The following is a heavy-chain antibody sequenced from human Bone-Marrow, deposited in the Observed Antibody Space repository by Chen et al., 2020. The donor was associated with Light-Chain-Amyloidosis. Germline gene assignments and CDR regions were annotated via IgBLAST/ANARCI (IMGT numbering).Heavy chain of an antibody. J-gene: IGHJ6*03. CDR1: GFPFSSYG. V-gene: IGHV3-30*02. D-gene: IGHD6-19*01. Sequence: QVQLVESGGGVVQPGGSLRLSCAASGFPFSSYGMHGVRQDPGKGLEWVAFIRYDGSNKYYADSVKGRFTISRDNSKNTLYLQMNSLRAEDTAVYYCAKDVDRRLGYYYYMDVWGKGTTVTVSS. CDR3: AKDVDRRLGYYYYMDV. CDR2: IRYDGSNK.